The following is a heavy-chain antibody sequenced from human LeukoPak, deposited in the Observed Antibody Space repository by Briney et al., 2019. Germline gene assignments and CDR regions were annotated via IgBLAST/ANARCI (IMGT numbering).Heavy chain of an antibody. CDR3: AARVGFDDY. D-gene: IGHD1-26*01. V-gene: IGHV1-8*02. CDR2: MNPNSGNT. Sequence: ASVKVSCKASGYTFTSYGISWVRQAPGQGLEWMGWMNPNSGNTGYAQKFQGRVTMTRNTSISTAYMELSSLRSEDTAVFYCAARVGFDDYWGQGTLVTVSS. J-gene: IGHJ4*02. CDR1: GYTFTSYG.